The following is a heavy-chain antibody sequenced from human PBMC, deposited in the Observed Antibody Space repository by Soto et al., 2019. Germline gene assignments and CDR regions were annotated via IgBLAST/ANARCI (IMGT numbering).Heavy chain of an antibody. Sequence: GESLKISCKGSGYMFTNYWIGWVRQMPGKGLEWMGIIHGGDSNARYSPSFDGQVTISTDKSINTAYLQWSSLKASDSAMYYCARRVTASTGWDYWGQGTLVTVSS. CDR3: ARRVTASTGWDY. D-gene: IGHD6-19*01. CDR1: GYMFTNYW. J-gene: IGHJ4*02. CDR2: IHGGDSNA. V-gene: IGHV5-51*01.